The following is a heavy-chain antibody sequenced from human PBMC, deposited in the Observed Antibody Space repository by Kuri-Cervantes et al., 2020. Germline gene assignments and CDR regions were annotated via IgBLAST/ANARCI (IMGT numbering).Heavy chain of an antibody. V-gene: IGHV4-59*08. J-gene: IGHJ4*02. Sequence: SETLSLTCTVSGGSISSYYWSWIRQPPGKGLEWIGYIYYSGSTNYNPSLKSRVTISVDTSKNQFSLKLSSVTAADTAVYYCAGPSYSGYDPPFDYWGQGTLVTVSS. CDR3: AGPSYSGYDPPFDY. CDR2: IYYSGST. CDR1: GGSISSYY. D-gene: IGHD5-12*01.